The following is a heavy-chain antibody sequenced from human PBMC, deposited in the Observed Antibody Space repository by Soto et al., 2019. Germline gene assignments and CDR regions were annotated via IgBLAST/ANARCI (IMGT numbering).Heavy chain of an antibody. CDR3: ARDWSQGANFDH. D-gene: IGHD3-16*01. J-gene: IGHJ4*02. CDR2: IIPILGIA. Sequence: ASVKVSCKASGGTFSSYTISWVRQAPGQGLEWMGRIIPILGIANYAQKFQGRVTITADKSTSTAYMEVSSLRSEDTAVYYCARDWSQGANFDHWGQGTLVTVSS. CDR1: GGTFSSYT. V-gene: IGHV1-69*04.